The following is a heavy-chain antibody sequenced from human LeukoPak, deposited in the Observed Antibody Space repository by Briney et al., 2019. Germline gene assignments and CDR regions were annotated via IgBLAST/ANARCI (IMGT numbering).Heavy chain of an antibody. V-gene: IGHV3-74*01. CDR1: GFSFSNYW. CDR2: MNSDGSAT. J-gene: IGHJ4*02. Sequence: PGGSLRLSCAASGFSFSNYWMHWVPQAPGKGLVWVTRMNSDGSATYYADSVQGRFTISRDNAKNTLYLQMNSLRAEDTAMYFCAKGPNYFDSWGQGTLVTVSS. CDR3: AKGPNYFDS.